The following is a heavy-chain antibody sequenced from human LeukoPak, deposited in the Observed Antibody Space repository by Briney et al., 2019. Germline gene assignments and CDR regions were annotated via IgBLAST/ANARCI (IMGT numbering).Heavy chain of an antibody. J-gene: IGHJ4*02. CDR1: GFTFSSYG. Sequence: GGSLRLSCAASGFTFSSYGMHWVRQAPGKGLEWVAFIGYDGGNIYYAASVTGRFTISRDNSKNTLYLQMNRLRLEDTAVYYCAKSQDLRDYWGQGTLVTVSS. CDR2: IGYDGGNI. CDR3: AKSQDLRDY. V-gene: IGHV3-30*02.